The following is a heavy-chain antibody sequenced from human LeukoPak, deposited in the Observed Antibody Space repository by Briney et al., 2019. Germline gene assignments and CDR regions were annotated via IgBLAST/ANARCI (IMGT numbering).Heavy chain of an antibody. Sequence: SETLSLTCTVSGYSISSDYYWGWIRQPPGKGLEWIGSIHHSGRTYYNPSLKSRVTMSVDTSKNQFSLKLNSVTAADTAVYYCARVPIASSWHHFFDYWGQGTLVTVSS. J-gene: IGHJ4*02. CDR1: GYSISSDYY. V-gene: IGHV4-38-2*02. D-gene: IGHD6-13*01. CDR2: IHHSGRT. CDR3: ARVPIASSWHHFFDY.